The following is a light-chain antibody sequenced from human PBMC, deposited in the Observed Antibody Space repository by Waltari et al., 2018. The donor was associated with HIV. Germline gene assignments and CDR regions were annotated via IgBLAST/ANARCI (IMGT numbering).Light chain of an antibody. CDR3: QHYDSYPWT. CDR2: EAF. CDR1: QSISNW. Sequence: DIEMTQSPSTLSASIGDRVTITCRASQSISNWLAWYQHRPGKAPKLLIYEAFTLQAVVPSRFSGSSSGTEFTLTISSLQPDDFATYYCQHYDSYPWTFGQGTNVDMK. J-gene: IGKJ1*01. V-gene: IGKV1-5*03.